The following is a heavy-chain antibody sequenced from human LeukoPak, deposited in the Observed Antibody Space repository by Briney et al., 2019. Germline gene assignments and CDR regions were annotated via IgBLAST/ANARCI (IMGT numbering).Heavy chain of an antibody. D-gene: IGHD2/OR15-2a*01. CDR2: INSDGRSA. CDR3: TRVSTTDDY. J-gene: IGHJ4*02. V-gene: IGHV3-74*01. CDR1: GFAFSRYW. Sequence: PGGSLRLSCVASGFAFSRYWMHWVRQAPGKGLVWVSRINSDGRSAVYADSVKGRFTISRDNAKNTLYLQMDSLRAEDTAVYYCTRVSTTDDYWGQGTLVTVSS.